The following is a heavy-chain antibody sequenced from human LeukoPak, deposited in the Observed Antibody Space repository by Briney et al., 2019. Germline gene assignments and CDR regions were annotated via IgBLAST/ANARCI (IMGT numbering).Heavy chain of an antibody. Sequence: GGSLRLSCAASGFTFSSYSMNWVRQAPGKGLEWVSSISSSSAYIYYADSMKGRFTISRDNAKSSLFLQMNSLRAENTAVYYRARAGHSAYKSGGDYWGQGTLVTVSS. CDR3: ARAGHSAYKSGGDY. CDR1: GFTFSSYS. CDR2: ISSSSAYI. D-gene: IGHD5-12*01. J-gene: IGHJ4*02. V-gene: IGHV3-21*01.